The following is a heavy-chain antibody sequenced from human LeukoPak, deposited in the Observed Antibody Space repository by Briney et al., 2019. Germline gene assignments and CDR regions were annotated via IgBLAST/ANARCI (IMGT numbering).Heavy chain of an antibody. J-gene: IGHJ6*03. D-gene: IGHD3-10*01. CDR2: IIPIFGTA. V-gene: IGHV1-69*05. CDR1: GGTFSSYA. Sequence: SSVKVSCKASGGTFSSYAISWVRQAPGQGLEWMGGIIPIFGTANYAQKFQGRVTITTDESTSTAYMELSSLRSEDTAVYYCASRCGAGSYYNYYYYYYMDVWGKGTTVTVSS. CDR3: ASRCGAGSYYNYYYYYYMDV.